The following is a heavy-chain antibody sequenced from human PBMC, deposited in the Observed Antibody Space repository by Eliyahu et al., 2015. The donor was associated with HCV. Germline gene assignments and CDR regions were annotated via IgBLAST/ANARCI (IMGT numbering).Heavy chain of an antibody. CDR2: IXXSGDNT. J-gene: IGHJ4*02. Sequence: EVQLLESGGGLVXXGGSLRXXXAXSGFTXSSYAMSWXRQAPGKGLEGVSGIXXSGDNTYHADSVKGRFTISRDNSKNTLYLQMNSLRAEDTAVYYCAKLGGYSHASHCDYWGQGILVTVSS. D-gene: IGHD5-18*01. CDR3: AKLGGYSHASHCDY. V-gene: IGHV3-23*01. CDR1: GFTXSSYA.